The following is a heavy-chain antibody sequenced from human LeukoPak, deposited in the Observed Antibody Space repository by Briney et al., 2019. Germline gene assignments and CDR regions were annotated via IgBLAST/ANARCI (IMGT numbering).Heavy chain of an antibody. J-gene: IGHJ5*02. CDR1: GYTFTSYD. CDR3: ARGATTPLLRYFDWLLSFDP. CDR2: MNPNSGNT. D-gene: IGHD3-9*01. V-gene: IGHV1-8*01. Sequence: ASVKVSCKASGYTFTSYDINWVRQATGQGLEWMGWMNPNSGNTGYAQKFQGRVTMTRNTSISTAYMELSSLRSEDTAVYYCARGATTPLLRYFDWLLSFDPWGQGTLVTVSS.